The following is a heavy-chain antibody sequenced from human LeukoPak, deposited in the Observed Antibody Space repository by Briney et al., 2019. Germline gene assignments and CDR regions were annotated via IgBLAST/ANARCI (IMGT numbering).Heavy chain of an antibody. D-gene: IGHD4-17*01. CDR2: ISYDGSNK. V-gene: IGHV3-30*04. Sequence: PGGSLRLSCAASGFTFSSYAMHWVRQAPGKGLEWVAVISYDGSNKYYADSVKGRFTISRDNSKNTLYLQMNSLRAEDTAFYYCARDVDYDDEGGFDYWGQGTLVTVSS. CDR1: GFTFSSYA. J-gene: IGHJ4*02. CDR3: ARDVDYDDEGGFDY.